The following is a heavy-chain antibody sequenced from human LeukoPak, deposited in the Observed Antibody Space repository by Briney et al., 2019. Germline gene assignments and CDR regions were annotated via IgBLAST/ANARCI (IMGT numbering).Heavy chain of an antibody. Sequence: GGSLRLSCAASGFTFSSYWMHWVRQAPGKGLEWVSGIGGSGENTCYVDSVMGRFTISRDNSKNTLYLQMNSLRAEDTAVYYCAKWRLGGGDCLYHWGQGTLVTVSS. J-gene: IGHJ5*02. CDR2: IGGSGENT. CDR1: GFTFSSYW. CDR3: AKWRLGGGDCLYH. D-gene: IGHD2-21*02. V-gene: IGHV3-23*01.